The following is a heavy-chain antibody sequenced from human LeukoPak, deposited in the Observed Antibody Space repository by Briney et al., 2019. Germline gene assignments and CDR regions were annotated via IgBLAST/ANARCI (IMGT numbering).Heavy chain of an antibody. Sequence: SETLSLTCTVSGGSISSYYWSWIRQPAGKGLEWIGRIYTSGSTNYNPSLKSRVTMSVDTSKNQFSLKLSSVTAADTAVYYCARDTDFGSIGWFDPWGQGTLVTVSS. CDR2: IYTSGST. CDR1: GGSISSYY. D-gene: IGHD3-3*02. CDR3: ARDTDFGSIGWFDP. V-gene: IGHV4-4*07. J-gene: IGHJ5*02.